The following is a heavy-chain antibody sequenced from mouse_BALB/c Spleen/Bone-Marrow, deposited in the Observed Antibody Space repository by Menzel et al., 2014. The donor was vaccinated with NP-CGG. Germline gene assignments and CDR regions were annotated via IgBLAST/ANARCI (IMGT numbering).Heavy chain of an antibody. Sequence: DLVEPGASVKLSCKASGYTFTSYWINWIKQRPGQGLEWIGRFAPGSGNTYYSAMFKGKATLTVDTSSSTAYIQLSSLSSEDSAVYFCARARSTVITTWYFDVWGAGTTVTVSS. CDR2: FAPGSGNT. V-gene: IGHV1S41*01. CDR3: ARARSTVITTWYFDV. D-gene: IGHD2-4*01. CDR1: GYTFTSYW. J-gene: IGHJ1*01.